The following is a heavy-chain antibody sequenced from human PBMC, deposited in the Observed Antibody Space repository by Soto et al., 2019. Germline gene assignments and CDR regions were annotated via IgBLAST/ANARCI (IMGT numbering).Heavy chain of an antibody. D-gene: IGHD1-26*01. J-gene: IGHJ4*02. CDR3: ARDSGSYADY. Sequence: EVQLVESGGGLVQPGGSLRLSCAASGFTFSSYWMHWVRQAPGKGLVWVSRINSDGSSTDYADSVKGRFTISRDNAKNTLYLQMDSRRGEDTAVYYCARDSGSYADYWGQGTLVTVSS. CDR1: GFTFSSYW. V-gene: IGHV3-74*01. CDR2: INSDGSST.